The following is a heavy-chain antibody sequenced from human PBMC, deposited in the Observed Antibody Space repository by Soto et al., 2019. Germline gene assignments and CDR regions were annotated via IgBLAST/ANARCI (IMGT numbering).Heavy chain of an antibody. D-gene: IGHD6-6*01. J-gene: IGHJ6*04. CDR3: AKDRPTTSSSKMDV. CDR1: GFTFSTYA. V-gene: IGHV3-23*01. CDR2: ISGGGDGT. Sequence: PGGSLRLSYAAFGFTFSTYAMSWVRQAPGKGLEWVLTISGGGDGTYYADSVKGRFTISRDNSKNTMYLQMDSLRAEDTAVYYCAKDRPTTSSSKMDVWGKGTTVTVSS.